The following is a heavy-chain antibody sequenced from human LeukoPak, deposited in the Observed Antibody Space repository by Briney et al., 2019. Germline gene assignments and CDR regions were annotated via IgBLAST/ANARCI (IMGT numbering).Heavy chain of an antibody. V-gene: IGHV3-53*01. Sequence: GGSLRLSCAASGFTFSSYAMSWVRQAPGKGLEWVSVIYSGGSTYYADSVKGRFTISRDNSKNTLYLQMNSLRAEDTAVYYCASYSGSFDYWGQGTLVTVSS. CDR3: ASYSGSFDY. J-gene: IGHJ4*02. CDR1: GFTFSSYA. D-gene: IGHD1-26*01. CDR2: IYSGGST.